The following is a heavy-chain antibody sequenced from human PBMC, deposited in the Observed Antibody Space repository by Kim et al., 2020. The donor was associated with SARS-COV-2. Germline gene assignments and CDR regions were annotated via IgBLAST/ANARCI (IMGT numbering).Heavy chain of an antibody. Sequence: GGSLRLSCAASGFTFSSYAMHWVRQAPGKGLEWVAVISYDGSNKYYADSVKGRFTISRDNSKNTLYVQMNSLRADDTAVYYCARDGGSYSWGVYYYGMDVWSQWTTVT. V-gene: IGHV3-30*04. CDR1: GFTFSSYA. J-gene: IGHJ6*02. CDR3: ARDGGSYSWGVYYYGMDV. CDR2: ISYDGSNK. D-gene: IGHD1-26*01.